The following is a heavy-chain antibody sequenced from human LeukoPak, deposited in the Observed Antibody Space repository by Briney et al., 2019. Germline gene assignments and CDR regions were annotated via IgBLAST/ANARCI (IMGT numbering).Heavy chain of an antibody. CDR2: ISYDGSNK. Sequence: GGSLRLSCAASGFTFSSYAMHWVRQAPGKGLEWVAVISYDGSNKYYADSVKGRFTISRDNSKNTLYLQMNSLRAEDTAVYYCARDWYYGDYGGAFDIWGQGTMVTVSA. D-gene: IGHD4-17*01. CDR3: ARDWYYGDYGGAFDI. V-gene: IGHV3-30*04. CDR1: GFTFSSYA. J-gene: IGHJ3*02.